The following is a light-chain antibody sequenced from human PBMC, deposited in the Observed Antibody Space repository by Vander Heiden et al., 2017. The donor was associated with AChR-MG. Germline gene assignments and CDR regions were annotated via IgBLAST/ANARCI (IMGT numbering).Light chain of an antibody. CDR1: QSLLHSNGYNY. V-gene: IGKV2-28*01. Sequence: DIVMTQSPLSLPVTPGEPASISCRSSQSLLHSNGYNYLYWYLQKPGQSPQLLIYLGSNRASGVPDRFSGSGSGTDFTLKINRVEAEDVGVYYCMQALQTPITFGQGTRLEIK. CDR2: LGS. J-gene: IGKJ5*01. CDR3: MQALQTPIT.